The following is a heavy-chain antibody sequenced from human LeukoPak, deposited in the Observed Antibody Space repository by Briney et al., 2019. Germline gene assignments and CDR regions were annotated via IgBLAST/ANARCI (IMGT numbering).Heavy chain of an antibody. D-gene: IGHD7-27*01. Sequence: SETLSLTCAVYGGPFSGYYWSWIRQPPGKGLEWIGEINHSGSTNYNPSLKSRVTISVDTSKNQFSLKLSSVTAADTAVYYCARLTGSPWYWGQGTLVTVSS. V-gene: IGHV4-34*01. CDR2: INHSGST. CDR3: ARLTGSPWY. CDR1: GGPFSGYY. J-gene: IGHJ4*02.